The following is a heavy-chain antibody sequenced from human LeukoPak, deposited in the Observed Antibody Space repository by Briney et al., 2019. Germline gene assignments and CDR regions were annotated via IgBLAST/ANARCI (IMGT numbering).Heavy chain of an antibody. Sequence: PGGSLRLSCAASGFTFSSYAMSWVRQAPGKGLEWVSGISDSGGSTYYADSVKGRFTISRDNSKNTLYLQMNSLRAEDTAVYYCAKDPPYYYDSSGYYHWGQGTLVTVSS. CDR3: AKDPPYYYDSSGYYH. J-gene: IGHJ1*01. V-gene: IGHV3-23*01. D-gene: IGHD3-22*01. CDR1: GFTFSSYA. CDR2: ISDSGGST.